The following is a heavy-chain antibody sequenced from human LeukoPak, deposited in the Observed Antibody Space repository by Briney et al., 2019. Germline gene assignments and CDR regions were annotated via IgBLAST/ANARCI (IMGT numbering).Heavy chain of an antibody. D-gene: IGHD1-26*01. CDR2: IYTSGST. J-gene: IGHJ4*02. V-gene: IGHV4-61*02. Sequence: PSQTLFLTCTVSGGSISSGSYYWSWIRQPTGKGLEWIGRIYTSGSTNYNPSLKSRVTISVDTSKNQFSLKLSSVTAADTAVYYCASSYRVSPHPYYIDYWGQGTLVTVSS. CDR1: GGSISSGSYY. CDR3: ASSYRVSPHPYYIDY.